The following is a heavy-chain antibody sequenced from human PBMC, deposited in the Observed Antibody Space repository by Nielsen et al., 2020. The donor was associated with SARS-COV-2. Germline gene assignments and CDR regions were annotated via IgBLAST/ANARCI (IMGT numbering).Heavy chain of an antibody. J-gene: IGHJ3*02. V-gene: IGHV1-46*01. CDR3: ARYPLPRYCSGGSCFVDAFDI. CDR1: GHTLTELS. CDR2: INPSGGST. D-gene: IGHD2-15*01. Sequence: ASVKVSCKVSGHTLTELSMHWVRQAPGQGLEWMGIINPSGGSTSYAQKFQGRVTMTRDTSTSTVYMELSSLRSEDTAVYYCARYPLPRYCSGGSCFVDAFDIWGQGTMVTVSS.